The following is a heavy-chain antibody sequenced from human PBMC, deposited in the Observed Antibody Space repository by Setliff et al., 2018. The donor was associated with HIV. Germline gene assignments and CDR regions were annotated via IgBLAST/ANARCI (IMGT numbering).Heavy chain of an antibody. CDR3: ARGGASSKYLDP. Sequence: SETLSLTCAVSGASISGPNWWHWVRQPPGKGLEWIGEVYDTGSTNYNPSPESRVTLSVDTSKNQFSLSLTSVTGADTAVYYCARGGASSKYLDPWGQGTLVTVSS. CDR1: GASISGPNW. D-gene: IGHD2-15*01. CDR2: VYDTGST. V-gene: IGHV4-4*02. J-gene: IGHJ5*02.